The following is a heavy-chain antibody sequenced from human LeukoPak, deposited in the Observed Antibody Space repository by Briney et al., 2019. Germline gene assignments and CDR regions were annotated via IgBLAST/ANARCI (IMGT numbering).Heavy chain of an antibody. D-gene: IGHD3-22*01. V-gene: IGHV4-38-2*02. Sequence: SETLSLTCAVSGYSISSGYYWGWIRQPPGKGLEWIGSIYHSGSTYYNPSLKSRVTISVDTSKNQFSLKLSSVTAADTAVYYCARDHYYDSSGYYYFDYWGQGTLVTVPS. CDR2: IYHSGST. CDR3: ARDHYYDSSGYYYFDY. J-gene: IGHJ4*02. CDR1: GYSISSGYY.